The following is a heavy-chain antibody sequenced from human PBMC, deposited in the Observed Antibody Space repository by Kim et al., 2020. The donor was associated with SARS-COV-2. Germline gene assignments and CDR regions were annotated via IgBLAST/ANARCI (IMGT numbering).Heavy chain of an antibody. CDR2: IFESGST. CDR3: AKGIFP. J-gene: IGHJ5*02. D-gene: IGHD3-9*01. CDR1: GGSISGSSNS. Sequence: SETLSLTCTVSGGSISGSSNSWGWIRQSPGKGLEWMGAIFESGSTNYNPSLKSRVAISVDTSKNQFSLNLNSVTAADTAVYYCAKGIFPWGQGTLVTASS. V-gene: IGHV4-39*07.